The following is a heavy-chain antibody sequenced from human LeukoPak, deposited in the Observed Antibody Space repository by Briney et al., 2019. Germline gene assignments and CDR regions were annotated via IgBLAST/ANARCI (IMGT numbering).Heavy chain of an antibody. J-gene: IGHJ4*02. V-gene: IGHV5-10-1*01. CDR2: IDPSDSYT. CDR1: GYSFTSYW. CDR3: ARSVAATSDHDY. D-gene: IGHD2-15*01. Sequence: KLGESLKISCQGSGYSFTSYWISWVRQMPGKGLEWMGRIDPSDSYTNYSPSFQGHVTISADKSISTAYLQWSSLKASDTAMYYCARSVAATSDHDYWGQGTLVTVSS.